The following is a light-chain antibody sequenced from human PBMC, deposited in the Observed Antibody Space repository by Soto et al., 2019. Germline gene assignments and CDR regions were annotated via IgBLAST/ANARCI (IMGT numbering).Light chain of an antibody. CDR3: FSYAGSYALYV. CDR1: SSDVGGYNY. Sequence: QSALTQPRSGSGSPVQSVTISCTGTSSDVGGYNYVSWYQQHPGKAPKLMIYDVSKRPSGVPDRFSGSKSGNTAYLTISGLQDEDEADYYCFSYAGSYALYVFGTGTKITVL. CDR2: DVS. V-gene: IGLV2-11*01. J-gene: IGLJ1*01.